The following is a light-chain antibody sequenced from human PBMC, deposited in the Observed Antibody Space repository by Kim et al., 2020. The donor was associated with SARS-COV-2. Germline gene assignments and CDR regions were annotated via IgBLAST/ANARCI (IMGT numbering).Light chain of an antibody. V-gene: IGLV1-40*01. CDR2: DNG. J-gene: IGLJ3*02. CDR1: SSNTGAGYD. CDR3: QSYDSSLTTWV. Sequence: QSVLTQPPSVSGAPGQRVSILCTGSSSNTGAGYDVHWYQQLPGTAPKLLIFDNGNRPSGVPDRFSGSKSGSSASLAITGLQAEDEAVYYCQSYDSSLTTWVFGGGTKVTVL.